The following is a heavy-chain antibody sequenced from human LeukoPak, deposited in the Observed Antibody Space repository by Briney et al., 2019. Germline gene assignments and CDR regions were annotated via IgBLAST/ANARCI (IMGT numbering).Heavy chain of an antibody. D-gene: IGHD6-13*01. CDR1: GFTFSSYS. V-gene: IGHV3-21*04. J-gene: IGHJ4*02. CDR3: ATTGYSSRNY. Sequence: PGGSLRLSCAASGFTFSSYSLNWVRQAPGKGLEWVSSISSSSTYIYYADSVKGRFTISRDNAKNSLYLQMNSLRAEDTAVYYCATTGYSSRNYWGQGTLVTVSS. CDR2: ISSSSTYI.